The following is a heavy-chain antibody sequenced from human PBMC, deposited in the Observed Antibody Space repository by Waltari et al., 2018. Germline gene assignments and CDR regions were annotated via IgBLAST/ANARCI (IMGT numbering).Heavy chain of an antibody. D-gene: IGHD2-15*01. CDR1: GFTFSRFG. J-gene: IGHJ4*02. CDR2: IWHDGSNE. V-gene: IGHV3-33*01. CDR3: ASQSTTLFDY. Sequence: QVQLVESGGGVVQPGRFMRLSCAAPGFTFSRFGMHWVRQAQGKGLEWVAVIWHDGSNEYYVDSVKGRFTISRDNSKNTLYLQMNSLRAEDSAVYYCASQSTTLFDYWGQGTLVTVSS.